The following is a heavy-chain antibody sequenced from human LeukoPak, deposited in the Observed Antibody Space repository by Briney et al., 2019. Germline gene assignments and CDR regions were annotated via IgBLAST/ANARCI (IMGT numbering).Heavy chain of an antibody. CDR3: GRGITMAGTYWFDR. Sequence: PGGSLRLSCAASGFTFSSYSMNWVRQAPGKGLEWVSSISSSSSYIYYADSVKGRFTISRDNAKNSLYLQMNSLRAEDTAVYYCGRGITMAGTYWFDRWGQGTLVTVS. CDR2: ISSSSSYI. CDR1: GFTFSSYS. V-gene: IGHV3-21*01. D-gene: IGHD6-19*01. J-gene: IGHJ5*02.